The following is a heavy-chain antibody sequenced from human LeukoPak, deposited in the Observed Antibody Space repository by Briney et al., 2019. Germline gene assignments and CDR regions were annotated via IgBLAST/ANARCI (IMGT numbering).Heavy chain of an antibody. CDR1: GGSISSYY. D-gene: IGHD2-2*01. CDR2: IYTSGST. Sequence: SETLSLTCTVSGGSISSYYWSWIRRPAGKGLEWIGRIYTSGSTNYNPSLKSRVTMSVDTSKNQFSLKLSSVTAADTAVYYCARDIVVPAASNWFDPWGQGTLVTVSS. V-gene: IGHV4-4*07. J-gene: IGHJ5*02. CDR3: ARDIVVPAASNWFDP.